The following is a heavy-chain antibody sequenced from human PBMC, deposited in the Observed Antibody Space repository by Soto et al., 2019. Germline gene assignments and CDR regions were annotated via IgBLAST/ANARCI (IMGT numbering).Heavy chain of an antibody. Sequence: QVQLVQSGAEVKKPGASVKVSCKASGYTFTSYGISWVRQAPGQGLEWMGWISAYNGNTNYAQKFQGWVTMTRDTSISTAYMELSRLRSDDTAVYYCARAGGKYYGSGSYYYNWFDPWGQGTLVTVSS. V-gene: IGHV1-18*04. CDR3: ARAGGKYYGSGSYYYNWFDP. J-gene: IGHJ5*02. D-gene: IGHD3-10*01. CDR2: ISAYNGNT. CDR1: GYTFTSYG.